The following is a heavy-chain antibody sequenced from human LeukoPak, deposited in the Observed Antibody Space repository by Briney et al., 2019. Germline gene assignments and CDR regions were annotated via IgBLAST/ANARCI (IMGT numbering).Heavy chain of an antibody. CDR1: GYSFTSYW. V-gene: IGHV5-51*01. CDR2: IYPGDSDT. CDR3: ARRGVFSSGHDAFDI. Sequence: GESLKISCKGSGYSFTSYWIGWVRQMPGKGLEWMGIIYPGDSDTRYSPSFQGQVTISADKSISTAYLQWSSLKASDTAMYYCARRGVFSSGHDAFDIWGQGTMVTVSS. D-gene: IGHD6-19*01. J-gene: IGHJ3*02.